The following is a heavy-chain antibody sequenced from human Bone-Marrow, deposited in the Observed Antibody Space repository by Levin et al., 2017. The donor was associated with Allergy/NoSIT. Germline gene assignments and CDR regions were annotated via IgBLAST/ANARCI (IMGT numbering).Heavy chain of an antibody. Sequence: PGGSLRLSCAASGFTFSSYGMHWVRQAPGKGLEWVAVISYDGSNKYYADSVKGRFTISRDNSKNTLYLQMNSLRAEDTAVYYCAKIRTYYYDSSGYYYPPDFDYWGQGTLVTVSS. CDR2: ISYDGSNK. V-gene: IGHV3-30*18. D-gene: IGHD3-22*01. CDR1: GFTFSSYG. CDR3: AKIRTYYYDSSGYYYPPDFDY. J-gene: IGHJ4*02.